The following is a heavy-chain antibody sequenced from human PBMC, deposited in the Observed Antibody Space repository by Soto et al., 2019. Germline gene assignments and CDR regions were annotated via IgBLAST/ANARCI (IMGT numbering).Heavy chain of an antibody. CDR2: IYYSGST. D-gene: IGHD6-13*01. CDR1: GGSTSSGDYY. J-gene: IGHJ5*02. CDR3: ARERPDGSRLDP. V-gene: IGHV4-30-4*01. Sequence: SETLSLTCTVSGGSTSSGDYYWSWIRQPPGKGLEWIGYIYYSGSTYYNPSLKSRVTISVDTSKNQFSLKLSSVTAADTAVYYCARERPDGSRLDPWGQGTLVTVSS.